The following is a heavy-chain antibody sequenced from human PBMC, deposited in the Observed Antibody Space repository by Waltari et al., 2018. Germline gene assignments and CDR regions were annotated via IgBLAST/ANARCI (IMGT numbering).Heavy chain of an antibody. V-gene: IGHV3-23*01. CDR1: GFTFSPPA. CDR3: AKENNPLGIPGDYGMDV. CDR2: ISGGGDST. J-gene: IGHJ6*02. Sequence: EVQLLESGGGLVQPGGSLGLSCAAPGFTFSPPAMGWGRQTPGKGLEWVSSISGGGDSTYYGDSVRGRFTISRDNSKNALYLQMSSLSAEDAAVYYCAKENNPLGIPGDYGMDVWGQGTTVSVSS. D-gene: IGHD1-20*01.